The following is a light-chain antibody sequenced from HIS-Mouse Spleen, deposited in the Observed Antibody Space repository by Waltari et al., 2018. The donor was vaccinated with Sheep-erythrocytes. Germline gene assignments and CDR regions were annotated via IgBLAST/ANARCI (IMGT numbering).Light chain of an antibody. CDR1: KLGDKY. CDR3: QAWDSSTGVV. J-gene: IGLJ2*01. V-gene: IGLV3-1*01. Sequence: SYELTQPPSVSVSPGQTASITCSGDKLGDKYACWYQQKPGQSPGLVIYQDSKRPSRSPERFSGSNSGNTATLTISGTQAMDEADYYCQAWDSSTGVVFGGGTKLTVL. CDR2: QDS.